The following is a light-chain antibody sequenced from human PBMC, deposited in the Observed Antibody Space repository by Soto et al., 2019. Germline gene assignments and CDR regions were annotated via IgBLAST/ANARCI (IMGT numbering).Light chain of an antibody. CDR3: QQYGSSPIT. J-gene: IGKJ5*01. CDR2: DTS. CDR1: QSVSSSY. V-gene: IGKV3D-20*01. Sequence: EIVMTQSPATLSVSPGERATLSCGASQSVSSSYVAWYQHKPCLAPRLLIHDTSSRAIGIPDRLSGSKSGTNFTLTIRRMEPEDVGMYYCQQYGSSPITFGQGTRLEIK.